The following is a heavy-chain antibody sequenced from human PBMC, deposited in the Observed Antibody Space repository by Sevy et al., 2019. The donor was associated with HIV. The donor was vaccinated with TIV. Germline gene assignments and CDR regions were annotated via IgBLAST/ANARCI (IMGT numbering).Heavy chain of an antibody. J-gene: IGHJ4*02. CDR1: GFTFSNAW. Sequence: GGSLRLSCAASGFTFSNAWMNWVRQAPGKGLEWVGRIRSKSDGETTDAAAPVKGRLTISRDDSKNTLYLQMNNLKTRETGGYYCNTERFRYCSGGTCLSSDFWGQGTLVTVSS. CDR2: IRSKSDGETT. V-gene: IGHV3-15*01. CDR3: NTERFRYCSGGTCLSSDF. D-gene: IGHD2-15*01.